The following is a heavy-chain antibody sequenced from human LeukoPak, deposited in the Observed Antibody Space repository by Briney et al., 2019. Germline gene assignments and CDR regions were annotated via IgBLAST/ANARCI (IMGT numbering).Heavy chain of an antibody. CDR3: ARVDVVVVAATPRGTEYFQH. D-gene: IGHD2-15*01. Sequence: PGGSLRLSCAASGFTFSSYAMHWVRQAPSKGLEWVAVISYDGSNKYYADSVKGRFTISRDNSKNTLYLQMNSLRAEDTAVYYCARVDVVVVAATPRGTEYFQHWGQGTLVTVSS. CDR2: ISYDGSNK. V-gene: IGHV3-30-3*01. CDR1: GFTFSSYA. J-gene: IGHJ1*01.